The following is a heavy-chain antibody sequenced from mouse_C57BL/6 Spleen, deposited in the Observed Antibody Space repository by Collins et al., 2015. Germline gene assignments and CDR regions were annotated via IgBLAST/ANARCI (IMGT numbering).Heavy chain of an antibody. Sequence: PGASVKISCKASGYTFTDYYMNWVKQSHGKSLEWIGDINPNNGGTSYNQKFKGKATLTVDKSSSTAYMELRSLTSEDSAVYYCARSDYYGSSYGYFDVWGTGTTVTVSS. CDR2: INPNNGGT. CDR3: ARSDYYGSSYGYFDV. J-gene: IGHJ1*03. CDR1: GYTFTDYY. V-gene: IGHV1-26*01. D-gene: IGHD1-1*01.